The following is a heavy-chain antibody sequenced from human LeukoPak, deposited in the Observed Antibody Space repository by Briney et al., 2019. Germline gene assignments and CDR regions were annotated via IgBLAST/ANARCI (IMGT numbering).Heavy chain of an antibody. CDR2: ISYDGSNK. V-gene: IGHV3-30*18. CDR1: GFDFSTYT. D-gene: IGHD3-10*01. Sequence: GGSLRLSCAASGFDFSTYTMIWVRQAPGKGLEWVAVISYDGSNKYYADSVKGRFTISRDNSKNTLYLQMNSLRAEDTAVYYCAKGADYYGSGSTDYWGQGTLVTVSS. J-gene: IGHJ4*02. CDR3: AKGADYYGSGSTDY.